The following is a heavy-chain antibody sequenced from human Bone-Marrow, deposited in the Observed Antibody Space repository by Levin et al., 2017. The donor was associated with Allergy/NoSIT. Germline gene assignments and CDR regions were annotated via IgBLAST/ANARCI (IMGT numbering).Heavy chain of an antibody. CDR2: ISAYNGNT. Sequence: ASVKVSCQASGYTFTTYGISWVRQAPGQGLEWMGWISAYNGNTDYAQKFQGRVTMTTDTSTSTAYMELRSLRSDDTAVYYCARDRSSCDYWGQGTLVTVSS. CDR1: GYTFTTYG. CDR3: ARDRSSCDY. J-gene: IGHJ4*02. V-gene: IGHV1-18*01. D-gene: IGHD6-13*01.